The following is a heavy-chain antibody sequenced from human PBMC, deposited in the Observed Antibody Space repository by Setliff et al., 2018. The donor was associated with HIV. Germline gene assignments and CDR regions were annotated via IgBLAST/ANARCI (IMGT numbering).Heavy chain of an antibody. J-gene: IGHJ4*02. CDR1: GFTFGGYA. CDR3: AKEVVDADS. CDR2: IKQDGSEK. Sequence: PGGSLRLSCTASGFTFGGYAVSWVRQAPGKGLEWVANIKQDGSEKYYVDSVKGRFTISRDNAKNSLYLQMNSLRAEDTAIYYCAKEVVDADSWGQGTLVTVSS. V-gene: IGHV3-7*03. D-gene: IGHD2-2*01.